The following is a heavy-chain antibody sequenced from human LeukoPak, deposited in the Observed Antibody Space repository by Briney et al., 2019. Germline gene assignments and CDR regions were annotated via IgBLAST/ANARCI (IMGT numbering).Heavy chain of an antibody. CDR3: AKVEEYCSSTSCHDY. CDR2: IRYDGSNK. D-gene: IGHD2-2*01. J-gene: IGHJ4*02. Sequence: GGSLRLSCAASGFTFSSYGMHWVRQAPGKGLEWVAFIRYDGSNKYYADSVKGRFTISRDNSKNTLYLQMNSLRAEDTAVYYYAKVEEYCSSTSCHDYWGQGTLVTVSS. V-gene: IGHV3-30*02. CDR1: GFTFSSYG.